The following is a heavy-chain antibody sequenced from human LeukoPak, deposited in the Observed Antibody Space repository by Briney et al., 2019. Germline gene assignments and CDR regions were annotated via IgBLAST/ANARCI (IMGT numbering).Heavy chain of an antibody. V-gene: IGHV1-69*13. J-gene: IGHJ4*02. CDR2: IIPIFGTA. CDR1: GGTFSSYA. D-gene: IGHD5-18*01. CDR3: ARESSYGYFGHYYFDY. Sequence: GASVKASCKASGGTFSSYAISWVRQAPGQGLEWMGGIIPIFGTANYAQKFQGRVTITADESTSTAYMELSSLRSEDTAVYYCARESSYGYFGHYYFDYWGQGTLVTVSS.